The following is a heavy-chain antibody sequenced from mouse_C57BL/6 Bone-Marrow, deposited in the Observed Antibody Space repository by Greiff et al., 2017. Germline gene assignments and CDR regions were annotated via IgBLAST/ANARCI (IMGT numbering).Heavy chain of an antibody. D-gene: IGHD1-1*01. Sequence: EVQLQQSGPELVKPGASVKISCKASGYTFTDYYMNWVKQSHGKSLEWIGDINPNNGGTSYNQKFKGKATLTVDKSSSTAYMELRCLTSEDSAVYYCARFATVVVDYWGQGTTLTVSS. V-gene: IGHV1-26*01. J-gene: IGHJ2*01. CDR1: GYTFTDYY. CDR3: ARFATVVVDY. CDR2: INPNNGGT.